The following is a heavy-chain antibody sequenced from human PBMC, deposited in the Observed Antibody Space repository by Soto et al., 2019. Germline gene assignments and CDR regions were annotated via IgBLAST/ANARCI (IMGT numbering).Heavy chain of an antibody. Sequence: GGSLRLSCAASGFTFSSYGMHWVRQAPGKGLEWVAVISYDGSNKYYADSVKGRFTISRDNSKNTLYLQMNSLRAEDTAVYYCAKDLTFGGEHIAARPGYGMDVWGQGTTVTVSS. CDR1: GFTFSSYG. V-gene: IGHV3-30*18. J-gene: IGHJ6*02. CDR3: AKDLTFGGEHIAARPGYGMDV. D-gene: IGHD6-6*01. CDR2: ISYDGSNK.